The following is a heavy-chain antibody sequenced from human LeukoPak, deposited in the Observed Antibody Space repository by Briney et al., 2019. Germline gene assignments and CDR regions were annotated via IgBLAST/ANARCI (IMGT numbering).Heavy chain of an antibody. Sequence: SGTLSLTCAVSGGSISSSNWWTWVRQPPGKGLEWIGEIYRSGSTNYNPSLKSRVTISVDKSKNQFSLKLNSVTAADTAVYYCARVPGIAVAGNVLRPYFDYWGQGPLVTVSS. J-gene: IGHJ4*02. D-gene: IGHD6-19*01. V-gene: IGHV4-4*02. CDR1: GGSISSSNW. CDR2: IYRSGST. CDR3: ARVPGIAVAGNVLRPYFDY.